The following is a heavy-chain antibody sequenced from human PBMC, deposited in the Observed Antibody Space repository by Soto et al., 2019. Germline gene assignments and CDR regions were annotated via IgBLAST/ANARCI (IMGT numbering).Heavy chain of an antibody. CDR2: INHSGST. Sequence: QVQLQQWGAGLLKPSETLSLTCAVYGGSFSGYYWSWIRQPPGKGLEWIGEINHSGSTNYNPSLKSRVTISVDTSKNQFSLKLSSVTAADTAVYYCARGPGTYIAARWCSYWGQGTLVTVSS. V-gene: IGHV4-34*01. D-gene: IGHD6-6*01. J-gene: IGHJ4*02. CDR3: ARGPGTYIAARWCSY. CDR1: GGSFSGYY.